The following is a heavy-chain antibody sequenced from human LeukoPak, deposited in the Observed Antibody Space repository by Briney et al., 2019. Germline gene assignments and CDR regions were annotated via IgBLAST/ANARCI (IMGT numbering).Heavy chain of an antibody. V-gene: IGHV3-73*01. J-gene: IGHJ4*02. Sequence: PGGSLRLSCAASGFTFSGSAMHWVRQASGKGLEWVGRIRSKANSYATAYAASVKGRFTISRDDSKNTASLQMNSLKTEDTAVYYCTRVGDFWSGPTYWGQGTLVTVSS. D-gene: IGHD3-3*01. CDR2: IRSKANSYAT. CDR3: TRVGDFWSGPTY. CDR1: GFTFSGSA.